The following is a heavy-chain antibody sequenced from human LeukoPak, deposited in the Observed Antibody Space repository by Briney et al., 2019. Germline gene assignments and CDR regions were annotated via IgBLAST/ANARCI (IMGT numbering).Heavy chain of an antibody. V-gene: IGHV4-39*01. CDR2: IYYSGST. Sequence: SETLSLTCTVSGGSISSSNYYWGWIRQPPGKGLVWIGSIYYSGSTYYNPSLKSRVTISVDTSKNQFSLKLSSVTAADTAVYYCARRPKTYYDSSGYYHWGQGTLVTVSS. CDR3: ARRPKTYYDSSGYYH. D-gene: IGHD3-22*01. J-gene: IGHJ5*02. CDR1: GGSISSSNYY.